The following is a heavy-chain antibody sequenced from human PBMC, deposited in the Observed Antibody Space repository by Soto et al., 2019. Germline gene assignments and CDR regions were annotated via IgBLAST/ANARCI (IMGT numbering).Heavy chain of an antibody. D-gene: IGHD6-19*01. V-gene: IGHV4-34*01. CDR3: ARSKWRSSGANYYYYYGMDV. CDR1: GGSFSGYY. Sequence: SETLSLTCAVYGGSFSGYYGSWIRQPPGKGLEWIGEINHSGSTNYNPSLKSRVTISVDTSKNQFSLKLSSVTAADTAVYYCARSKWRSSGANYYYYYGMDVWGQGTTVTVSS. J-gene: IGHJ6*02. CDR2: INHSGST.